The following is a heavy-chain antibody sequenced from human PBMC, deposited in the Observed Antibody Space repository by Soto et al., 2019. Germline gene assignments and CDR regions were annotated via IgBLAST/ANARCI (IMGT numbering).Heavy chain of an antibody. V-gene: IGHV1-18*01. CDR3: GRDGTIGIGGRY. Sequence: QIQLVQSGAEVKKPGASVKVSCKASGYTFNIYSITWVRQAPGQGLEWMGWISPYDANTNYAQKFQGRVTMTKDTSTTKDYMELRGLRSDDTGVYYCGRDGTIGIGGRYWGQGTLVTVSS. CDR2: ISPYDANT. CDR1: GYTFNIYS. D-gene: IGHD1-1*01. J-gene: IGHJ4*02.